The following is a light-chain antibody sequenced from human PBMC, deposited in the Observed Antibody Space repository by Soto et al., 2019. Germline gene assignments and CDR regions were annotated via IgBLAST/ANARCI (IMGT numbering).Light chain of an antibody. CDR3: SSYGGTRV. Sequence: QAVVTQPPSASGSPGQSVAISCTGTSSDVGGNNYVSWYQQHPGKAPKLIIYEVSKRPSGVPDRFSGSKSGNTASLTVSGLQAEDEADYYCSSYGGTRVFGGGTKVTVL. CDR2: EVS. V-gene: IGLV2-8*01. J-gene: IGLJ2*01. CDR1: SSDVGGNNY.